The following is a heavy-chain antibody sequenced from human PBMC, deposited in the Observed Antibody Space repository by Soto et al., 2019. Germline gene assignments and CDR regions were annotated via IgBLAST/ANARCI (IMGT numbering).Heavy chain of an antibody. CDR3: TRDASRDSSARGWFDP. D-gene: IGHD6-13*01. J-gene: IGHJ5*02. CDR1: GFTFRSFT. Sequence: SLRHSCAASGFTFRSFTMNWVRQAPGKGLEWVSTISSNSAYIYYTDALRGRFTISRDNAKNSLHLQMNSLRAEDTAVYYCTRDASRDSSARGWFDPWGPGTLVTVSS. CDR2: ISSNSAYI. V-gene: IGHV3-21*01.